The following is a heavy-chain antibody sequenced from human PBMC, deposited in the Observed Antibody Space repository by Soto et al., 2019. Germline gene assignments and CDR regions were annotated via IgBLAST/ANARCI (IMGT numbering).Heavy chain of an antibody. V-gene: IGHV3-23*01. J-gene: IGHJ6*02. Sequence: PGGSLRLSCAASGFTFSSYAMSWIRQAPGKGLGWVSVISGSVGTTYYADSVKGRFTISRDNSKNTLYLQMNSLRAEDTAVYYCAKSRPQLEEWTNPYYYYGMDVWGQGTTVTVSS. CDR1: GFTFSSYA. D-gene: IGHD3-3*01. CDR3: AKSRPQLEEWTNPYYYYGMDV. CDR2: ISGSVGTT.